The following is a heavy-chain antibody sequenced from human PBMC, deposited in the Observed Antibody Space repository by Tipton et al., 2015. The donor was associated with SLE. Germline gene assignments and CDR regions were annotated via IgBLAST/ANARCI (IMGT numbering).Heavy chain of an antibody. D-gene: IGHD6-13*01. J-gene: IGHJ3*02. CDR2: ISSNGGST. CDR1: GFTFSSYA. Sequence: SLRLSCAASGFTFSSYAMHWVRQAPGKGLEYVSAISSNGGSTYYADSVKGRFTISRDNSKNTLYLQMGSLRAEDMAVYYCARGAGTAAFDIWGQGTMVTVSS. CDR3: ARGAGTAAFDI. V-gene: IGHV3-64*02.